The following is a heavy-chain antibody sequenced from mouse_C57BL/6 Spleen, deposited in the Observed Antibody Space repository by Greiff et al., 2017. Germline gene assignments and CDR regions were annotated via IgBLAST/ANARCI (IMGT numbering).Heavy chain of an antibody. D-gene: IGHD1-1*01. CDR2: IHPSDSET. V-gene: IGHV1-74*01. Sequence: QVQLQQPGAELVKPGASVKVSCKASGYNFTSYWMHWVKQRTGQGLEWIGRIHPSDSETKYNQKFKGKATLTVDKSSSTAYMQLSSLTSEDSAVYYCAIWEYYCSSGYWGQGTTLTVSS. CDR1: GYNFTSYW. J-gene: IGHJ2*01. CDR3: AIWEYYCSSGY.